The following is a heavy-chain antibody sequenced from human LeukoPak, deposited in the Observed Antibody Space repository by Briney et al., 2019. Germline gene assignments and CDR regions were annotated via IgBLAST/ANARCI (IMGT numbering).Heavy chain of an antibody. CDR3: ARQSSGWYIDY. CDR1: GGSISSSSYY. CDR2: IYYSGIT. D-gene: IGHD6-19*01. V-gene: IGHV4-39*01. J-gene: IGHJ4*02. Sequence: SETLSLTCTVSGGSISSSSYYWGWIRQPPGKGLEWIGSIYYSGITYYNPSLKSRVTISVDTSKNQCSLKLSSVTAADTAVYYCARQSSGWYIDYWGQGTLVTVSS.